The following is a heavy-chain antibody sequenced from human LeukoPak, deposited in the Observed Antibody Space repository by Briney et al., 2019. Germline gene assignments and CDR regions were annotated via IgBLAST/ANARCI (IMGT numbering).Heavy chain of an antibody. V-gene: IGHV1-2*02. Sequence: ASVKVSCKASGYTFTGYYMHWVRQAPGQGLEWMGWINPNSGGTNYAQKFQGRVTMTRDTSISTAYMELSRLRSDDTAVYYCARVYYDSSGYPNWFDPWGQGTLVTVSS. D-gene: IGHD3-22*01. CDR1: GYTFTGYY. CDR2: INPNSGGT. J-gene: IGHJ5*02. CDR3: ARVYYDSSGYPNWFDP.